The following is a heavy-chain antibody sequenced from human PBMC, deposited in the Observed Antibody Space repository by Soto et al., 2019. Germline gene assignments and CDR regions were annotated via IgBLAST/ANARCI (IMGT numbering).Heavy chain of an antibody. D-gene: IGHD5-12*01. CDR2: IYYSGST. CDR1: GGSISSYY. V-gene: IGHV4-59*01. Sequence: PSETLSLTCTVSGGSISSYYWSWIRQPPGKGLEWIGYIYYSGSTNYNPSLKSRVTISVDTSKNQFSLKLSSVTAADTAVYYCARDRSLRRDAFDIWGQGTMVTVSS. CDR3: ARDRSLRRDAFDI. J-gene: IGHJ3*02.